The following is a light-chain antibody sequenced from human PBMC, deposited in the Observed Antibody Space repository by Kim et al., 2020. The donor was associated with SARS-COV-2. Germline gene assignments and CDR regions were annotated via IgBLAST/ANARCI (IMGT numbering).Light chain of an antibody. J-gene: IGLJ3*02. CDR3: YSYTTSSTLV. V-gene: IGLV2-14*03. CDR2: DVT. Sequence: GQSITISCTGTSSDIGAFNYVSWFQQHPGKAPKLMIYDVTNRPSGVSNRFSGSESGNTASLTISGLQAEDEADYYCYSYTTSSTLVFGGGTQLTVL. CDR1: SSDIGAFNY.